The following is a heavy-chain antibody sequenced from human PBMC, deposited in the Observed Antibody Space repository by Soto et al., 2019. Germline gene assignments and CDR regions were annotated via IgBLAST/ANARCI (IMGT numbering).Heavy chain of an antibody. V-gene: IGHV4-39*01. CDR3: ARHGTWTADPRWAFDI. CDR1: GGSISSSSYY. Sequence: QLQLQESGPGLVKPSETLSLTCTVSGGSISSSSYYWGWIRQPPGKGLEWIGSIYYSGSTYYNPSLKSRVTISVDTSKNQFSLKLSSVTAADTAVYYCARHGTWTADPRWAFDIWGQGTMVTVSS. J-gene: IGHJ3*02. D-gene: IGHD2-21*02. CDR2: IYYSGST.